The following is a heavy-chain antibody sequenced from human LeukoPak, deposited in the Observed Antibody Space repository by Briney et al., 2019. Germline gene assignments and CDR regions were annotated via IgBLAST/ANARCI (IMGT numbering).Heavy chain of an antibody. Sequence: QTGGSLRLSCAASGFTFSSYAMSWVRQAPGKGLEWVSSISGSGGSIYYADSVKGRFTISRDNSKSTLYLQMNSLRAEDTAIYYCAKEAVAAAGPFDYWGQGTLVTVSS. V-gene: IGHV3-23*01. D-gene: IGHD6-13*01. J-gene: IGHJ4*02. CDR3: AKEAVAAAGPFDY. CDR2: ISGSGGSI. CDR1: GFTFSSYA.